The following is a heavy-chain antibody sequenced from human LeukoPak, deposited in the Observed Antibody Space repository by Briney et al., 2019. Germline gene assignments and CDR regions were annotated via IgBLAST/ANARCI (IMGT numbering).Heavy chain of an antibody. D-gene: IGHD3-10*01. CDR2: INTDGSTI. CDR1: GFTFSDYW. J-gene: IGHJ4*02. CDR3: ARAGSFRFDY. V-gene: IGHV3-74*01. Sequence: LPGGSLRLSCAASGFTFSDYWLHWVRQAPGKGLVWVSRINTDGSTINYAGSVKGRFTISRDDAKNTLYLQMNDLRAEDTAVYYCARAGSFRFDYWGQGTLVTVSS.